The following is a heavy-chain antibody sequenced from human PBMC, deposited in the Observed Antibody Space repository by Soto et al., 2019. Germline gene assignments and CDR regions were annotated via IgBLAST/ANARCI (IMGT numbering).Heavy chain of an antibody. J-gene: IGHJ4*02. CDR2: MNPYSGDT. Sequence: QSQLVQSGAEVRKPGASVKVSCKASGYTFTNFHFNWVRQATGQGLEWIGWMNPYSGDTGYAQNFQGRVTMTRDTSINTDYMEMTRLTSDDTAVYYCARGSPGPVDHWGQGTPVTVSS. V-gene: IGHV1-8*02. CDR3: ARGSPGPVDH. D-gene: IGHD3-10*01. CDR1: GYTFTNFH.